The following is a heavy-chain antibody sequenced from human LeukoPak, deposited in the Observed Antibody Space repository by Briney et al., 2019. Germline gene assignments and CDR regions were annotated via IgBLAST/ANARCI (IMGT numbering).Heavy chain of an antibody. D-gene: IGHD2-2*01. Sequence: PSETLSLTCTVSGDSISSSSSYWGWIRQPPGKGLEWIGEINHSGSTNYNPSLKSRVTISVDTSENQFSLNLTSVTAADTAVYYCAAQPDYWGQGTLVTVSS. CDR3: AAQPDY. CDR1: GDSISSSSSY. J-gene: IGHJ4*02. CDR2: INHSGST. V-gene: IGHV4-39*07.